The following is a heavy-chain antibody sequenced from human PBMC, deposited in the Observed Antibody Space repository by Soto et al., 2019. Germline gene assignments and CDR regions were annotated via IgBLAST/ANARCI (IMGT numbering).Heavy chain of an antibody. CDR3: ARALGSSWPRYYYGMDV. Sequence: GGSLRLSCAASGFTFSSYDMHWVRQATGKGLEWVSAIGTAGDTYYPGSVKGRFTISRENAKNSLYLQMNSLRAEDTAVYYCARALGSSWPRYYYGMDVWGQGTTVTVSS. CDR2: IGTAGDT. J-gene: IGHJ6*02. D-gene: IGHD6-13*01. V-gene: IGHV3-13*01. CDR1: GFTFSSYD.